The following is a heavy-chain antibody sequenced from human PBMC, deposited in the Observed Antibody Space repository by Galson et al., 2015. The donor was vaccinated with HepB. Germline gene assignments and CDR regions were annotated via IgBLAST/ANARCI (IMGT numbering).Heavy chain of an antibody. CDR3: ASGYYDSSGYYLFDY. CDR1: GFTFSSYA. CDR2: ISSNGGST. V-gene: IGHV3-64*01. Sequence: SLRLSCAASGFTFSSYAMHWVRQAPGKGLEYVSAISSNGGSTYYANSVKGRFTISRDNSKNTLYLQMGSLRAEDMAVYYCASGYYDSSGYYLFDYWGQGTLVTVSS. D-gene: IGHD3-22*01. J-gene: IGHJ4*02.